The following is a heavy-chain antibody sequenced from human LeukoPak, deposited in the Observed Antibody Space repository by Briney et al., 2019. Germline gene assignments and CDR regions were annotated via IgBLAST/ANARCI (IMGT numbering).Heavy chain of an antibody. CDR2: IYHSGST. CDR1: GGSISSSNW. D-gene: IGHD4-17*01. CDR3: ARKRSDYYAFDI. V-gene: IGHV4-4*02. J-gene: IGHJ3*02. Sequence: SGTLSLTCAVSGGSISSSNWWSWVRQPPGKGLEWIGEIYHSGSTNYNPSLKSRVTLSVDKSKNQFSLKLSSVTAADTAVYYCARKRSDYYAFDIWGQGTMVTVSS.